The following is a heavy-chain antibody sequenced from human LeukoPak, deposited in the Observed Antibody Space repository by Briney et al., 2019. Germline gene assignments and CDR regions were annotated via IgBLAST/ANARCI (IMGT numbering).Heavy chain of an antibody. CDR3: ARGLSGNYYYYYAMDV. J-gene: IGHJ6*02. Sequence: GGSLRLSCAASGFTFTSYAMHWVRQAPGKGLEWVAVISYDGSINYYVESVKGRFTISRDNSKNTLYLQMNILRTEDTAVYYCARGLSGNYYYYYAMDVWGQGTTVTVSS. D-gene: IGHD6-19*01. CDR1: GFTFTSYA. CDR2: ISYDGSIN. V-gene: IGHV3-30-3*01.